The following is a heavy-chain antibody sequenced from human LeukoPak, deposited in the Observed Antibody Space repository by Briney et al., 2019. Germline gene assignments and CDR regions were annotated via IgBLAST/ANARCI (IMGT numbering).Heavy chain of an antibody. Sequence: GGSLRLSCAASGFTFSSYEMNWVRQAPGKGLEWVSYISSGGGGIFYADSVKGRFTISRDNAKNSLHLQMNSLRAEDTAVYYCARDGVSHPSIYYFDYWGQGTLVTVSS. D-gene: IGHD2-8*01. V-gene: IGHV3-48*03. CDR3: ARDGVSHPSIYYFDY. CDR1: GFTFSSYE. CDR2: ISSGGGGI. J-gene: IGHJ4*02.